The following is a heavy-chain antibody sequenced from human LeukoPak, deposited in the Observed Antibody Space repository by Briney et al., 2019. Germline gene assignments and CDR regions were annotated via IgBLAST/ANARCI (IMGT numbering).Heavy chain of an antibody. CDR2: ISGSGCST. V-gene: IGHV3-23*01. J-gene: IGHJ4*02. D-gene: IGHD4-11*01. CDR1: GFTFRSYA. CDR3: AKVANNLNLDREYSIYFDC. Sequence: PRGSLRLSCAASGFTFRSYAMSWVRQAPGKGLEWVSAISGSGCSTYYADSVKGRFPISRDNSNNTLYLQMNSLRPEDTAVYYYAKVANNLNLDREYSIYFDCWGQVTLVSVSS.